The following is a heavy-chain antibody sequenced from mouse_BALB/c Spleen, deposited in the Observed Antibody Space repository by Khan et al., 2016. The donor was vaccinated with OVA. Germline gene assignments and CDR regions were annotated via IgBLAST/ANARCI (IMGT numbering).Heavy chain of an antibody. D-gene: IGHD2-2*01. V-gene: IGHV1S81*02. CDR3: TRSGYGSFAY. CDR1: GYTFTSYY. J-gene: IGHJ3*01. CDR2: INPSSGGT. Sequence: QVQLQQSGAELVKPGASVRLSCKASGYTFTSYYLYWVKQRPGKGLEWIGDINPSSGGTNFNEKFKSKATLTVDKSSSTAYIQLNSLTSEDSAVYYCTRSGYGSFAYWGQGTLVTVSA.